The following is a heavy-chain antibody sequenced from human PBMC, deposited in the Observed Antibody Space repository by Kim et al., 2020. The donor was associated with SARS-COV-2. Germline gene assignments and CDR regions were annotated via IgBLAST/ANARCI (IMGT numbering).Heavy chain of an antibody. J-gene: IGHJ6*02. CDR1: GFSFDNLGVG. V-gene: IGHV2-5*02. D-gene: IGHD3-10*01. Sequence: SGPTLVKPTQTLTLTCTFSGFSFDNLGVGVGWIRQCPGKALEWLALIYWDEDKRYSPSLKNRLTISQDTSKHQVVLAMANMDPLDTGTYYCAGFGELSYNNYGLHVGGQGTTVTVS. CDR3: AGFGELSYNNYGLHV. CDR2: IYWDEDK.